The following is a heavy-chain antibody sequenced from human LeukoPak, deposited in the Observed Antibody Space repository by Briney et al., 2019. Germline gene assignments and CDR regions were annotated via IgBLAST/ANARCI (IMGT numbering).Heavy chain of an antibody. V-gene: IGHV1-2*02. D-gene: IGHD6-13*01. J-gene: IGHJ5*02. CDR3: AREFGPPYSSSWYNYSWFDP. CDR2: INPNSGGT. CDR1: GYTFTSYY. Sequence: ASVRVSCKASGYTFTSYYMHWVRQAPGQGLEWMGWINPNSGGTNYAQKLQGRVTMTTDTSTSTAYMELRSLRSDDTAVYYCAREFGPPYSSSWYNYSWFDPWGQGTLVTVSS.